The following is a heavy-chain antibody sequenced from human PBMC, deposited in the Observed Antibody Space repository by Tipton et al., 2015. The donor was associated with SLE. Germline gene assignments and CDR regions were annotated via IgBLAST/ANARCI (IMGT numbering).Heavy chain of an antibody. CDR3: ARLEGLQLWSGDWYMDV. CDR2: IYPGDSDT. D-gene: IGHD5-24*01. V-gene: IGHV5-51*03. J-gene: IGHJ6*03. CDR1: GYTFGSYW. Sequence: QLVQSGAEVKKPGESLRISCKGSGYTFGSYWIGWVRQMPGKGLEWMGFIYPGDSDTRYSPSFQGHVTISADTSISTAYVQWSSLKASDTAMYYCARLEGLQLWSGDWYMDVWGKGTTLTVSS.